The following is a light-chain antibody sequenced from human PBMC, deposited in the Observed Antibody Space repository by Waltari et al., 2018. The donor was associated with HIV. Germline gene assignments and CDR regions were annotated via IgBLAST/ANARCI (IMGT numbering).Light chain of an antibody. CDR1: RSDVGGYNY. J-gene: IGLJ7*01. Sequence: QSALTQPASVSGSPGQSITISCNETRSDVGGYNYVSWYQQHPGKAPKLIIYDVTDRPSGVSNRFSGSKSGNTASLTISGLQAEDEADYYCVSYTSTIPLGAVFGGGTQLTVL. CDR2: DVT. V-gene: IGLV2-14*03. CDR3: VSYTSTIPLGAV.